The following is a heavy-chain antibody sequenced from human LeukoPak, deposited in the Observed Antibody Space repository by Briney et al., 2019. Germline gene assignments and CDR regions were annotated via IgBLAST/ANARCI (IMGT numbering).Heavy chain of an antibody. D-gene: IGHD4-17*01. CDR3: VRKGATVTTGYAFDY. V-gene: IGHV4-61*02. CDR2: IYTSGST. Sequence: PSETLSLTCTASGGSISSGSYYWSWIRQPAGKGLEWIGRIYTSGSTNYNPSLKSRVTISIDTSKNQFSLKLSSVTAADTAVYYCVRKGATVTTGYAFDYWGQGTLVTVSS. CDR1: GGSISSGSYY. J-gene: IGHJ4*02.